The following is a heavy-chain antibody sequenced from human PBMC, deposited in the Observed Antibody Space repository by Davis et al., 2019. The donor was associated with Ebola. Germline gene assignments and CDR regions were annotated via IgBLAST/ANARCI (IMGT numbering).Heavy chain of an antibody. Sequence: GESLKISCAASGFTVSSNYMSWVRQAPGKGLEWVSVIYSGGSTYYADSVKGRFTISRDNSKNTLYLQMNSLRAEDTAVYYCARDSRGGGMDVWGQGTTVTVSS. V-gene: IGHV3-66*01. D-gene: IGHD3-16*01. CDR3: ARDSRGGGMDV. J-gene: IGHJ6*02. CDR1: GFTVSSNY. CDR2: IYSGGST.